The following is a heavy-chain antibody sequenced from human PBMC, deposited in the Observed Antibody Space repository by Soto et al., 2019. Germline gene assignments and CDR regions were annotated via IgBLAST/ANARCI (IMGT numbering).Heavy chain of an antibody. Sequence: GGSLRLSCAASGFTFSDHYMDWVRQAPGKGLEWVGRTRNKANSYTTEYAASVKGRFTISRDDSKNSLYLQMNSLKTEDTAVYYCARESGVSPDGIKHLGYYYYYYGMDVWGQGTTVTVSS. CDR1: GFTFSDHY. V-gene: IGHV3-72*01. D-gene: IGHD3-10*01. CDR3: ARESGVSPDGIKHLGYYYYYYGMDV. J-gene: IGHJ6*02. CDR2: TRNKANSYTT.